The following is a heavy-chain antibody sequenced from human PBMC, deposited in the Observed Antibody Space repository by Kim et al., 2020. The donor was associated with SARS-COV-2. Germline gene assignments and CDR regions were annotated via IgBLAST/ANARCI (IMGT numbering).Heavy chain of an antibody. D-gene: IGHD6-13*01. V-gene: IGHV3-23*01. J-gene: IGHJ4*02. Sequence: ADSVGGRFTISRDRSQNTVFLQVTSLRGDDTAVYYCAKDRAAAAGTGQFDYWGQGTLVTVSS. CDR3: AKDRAAAAGTGQFDY.